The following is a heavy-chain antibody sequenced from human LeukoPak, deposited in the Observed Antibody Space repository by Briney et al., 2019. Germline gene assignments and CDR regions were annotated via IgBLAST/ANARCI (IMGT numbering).Heavy chain of an antibody. V-gene: IGHV3-21*01. CDR3: ARGATSEGVIGY. CDR2: ISSSSSYI. J-gene: IGHJ4*02. Sequence: PGGSLRLSCAASGFTFSSYSMNWVRQAPGKGLEWVSSISSSSSYIYYADSVKGRFTISRDNAKNSPYLQMNSLRAEDTAVYYCARGATSEGVIGYWGQGTLVTVSS. CDR1: GFTFSSYS. D-gene: IGHD3-10*01.